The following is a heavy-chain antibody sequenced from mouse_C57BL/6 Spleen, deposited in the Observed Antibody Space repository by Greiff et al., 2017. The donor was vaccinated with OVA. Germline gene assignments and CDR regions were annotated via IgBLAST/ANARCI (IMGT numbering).Heavy chain of an antibody. V-gene: IGHV5-6*02. D-gene: IGHD2-5*01. CDR3: ARRNSNSAMDY. CDR2: ISSGGSYT. J-gene: IGHJ4*01. Sequence: EVKLMESGGDLVKPGGSLKLSCAASGFTFSSYGMSWVRQTPDKRLEWVATISSGGSYTYYPDSVKGRFTISRDNAKNTLYLQMSSLKSEDTAMYYCARRNSNSAMDYWGQGTSVTVSS. CDR1: GFTFSSYG.